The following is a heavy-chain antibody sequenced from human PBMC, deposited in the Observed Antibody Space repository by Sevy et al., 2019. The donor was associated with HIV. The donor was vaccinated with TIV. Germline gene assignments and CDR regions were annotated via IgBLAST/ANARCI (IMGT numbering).Heavy chain of an antibody. CDR2: ITSSSNYI. V-gene: IGHV3-21*04. D-gene: IGHD1-26*01. CDR3: AAEGGTEVDYYYGMDV. Sequence: GGSLRLSCAASGFTFSKYTMNWVRQAPGKGLEWVSSITSSSNYIYYADSVKGRFTISRDNAKNSLCLQMNGLRAEDTAVYYCAAEGGTEVDYYYGMDVWGQGTTVTVSS. J-gene: IGHJ6*02. CDR1: GFTFSKYT.